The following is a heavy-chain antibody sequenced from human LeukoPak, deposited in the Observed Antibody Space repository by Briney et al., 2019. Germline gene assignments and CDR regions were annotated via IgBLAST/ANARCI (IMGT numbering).Heavy chain of an antibody. Sequence: SVKVSCKASGGTFSSYAISWVRQAPGQGLEWMGRIIPIFGTANYAQKFQGRVTITTDESTSTAYMELSSLRSEDTAVYYCARDPSFYYYATDAFDIWGPGTMVTVSS. V-gene: IGHV1-69*05. D-gene: IGHD3-10*01. CDR1: GGTFSSYA. J-gene: IGHJ3*02. CDR3: ARDPSFYYYATDAFDI. CDR2: IIPIFGTA.